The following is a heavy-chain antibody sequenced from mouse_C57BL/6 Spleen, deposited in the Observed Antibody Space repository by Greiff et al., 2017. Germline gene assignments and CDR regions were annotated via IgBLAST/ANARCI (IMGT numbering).Heavy chain of an antibody. CDR3: ARERLYDGYSDFDY. Sequence: EVKLVESEGGLVQPGSSMKLSCTASGFTFSDYYMAWVRQVPEKGLEWVANINYDGSSTYYLDSLKSRFIISRDNAKNILYLQMSSLKSEDTATYYCARERLYDGYSDFDYWGQGTTLTVSS. V-gene: IGHV5-16*01. J-gene: IGHJ2*01. D-gene: IGHD2-3*01. CDR1: GFTFSDYY. CDR2: INYDGSST.